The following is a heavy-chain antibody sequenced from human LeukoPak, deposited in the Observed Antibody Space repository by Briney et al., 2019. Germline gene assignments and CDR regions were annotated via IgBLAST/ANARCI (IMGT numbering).Heavy chain of an antibody. CDR2: IRADAGNT. V-gene: IGHV3-64*02. J-gene: IGHJ4*02. Sequence: GGSLRLSCVASGFTFSDYKMHWVRHAPGKGLEYVSAIRADAGNTYYADSVKGRFTVSRDNSKNTLYLQMGSLRAEDMALYYCAREIYGPGDLPYDCWGQGTLVIVSS. D-gene: IGHD3-10*01. CDR1: GFTFSDYK. CDR3: AREIYGPGDLPYDC.